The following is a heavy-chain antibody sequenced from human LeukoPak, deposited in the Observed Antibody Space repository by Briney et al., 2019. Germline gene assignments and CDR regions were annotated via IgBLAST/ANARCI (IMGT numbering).Heavy chain of an antibody. D-gene: IGHD2-15*01. CDR3: ASPPRTGYCSGGSCYRRYFQH. Sequence: SQTLSLTCTVSGGSISSGGYYWSWIQQPPGKGLEWIGYIYHSGSTYYNPSLKSRVTISVDRSKNQFSLKLSSVTAADTAVYYCASPPRTGYCSGGSCYRRYFQHWGQGTLVTVSS. CDR2: IYHSGST. V-gene: IGHV4-30-2*01. CDR1: GGSISSGGYY. J-gene: IGHJ1*01.